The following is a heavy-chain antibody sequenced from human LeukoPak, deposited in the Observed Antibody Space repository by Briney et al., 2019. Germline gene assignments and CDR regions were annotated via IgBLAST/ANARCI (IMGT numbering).Heavy chain of an antibody. Sequence: GESLKISCKGSGYSFTSYWIGWVRQAPGKGLEWVSAISGSGGNTYYADSVKGRFTISRDNSKNTLYLQMNSLRAEDTAVYYCAKERDTAMVYWGQGTLVTVSS. CDR3: AKERDTAMVY. V-gene: IGHV3-23*01. CDR2: ISGSGGNT. D-gene: IGHD5-18*01. J-gene: IGHJ4*02. CDR1: GYSFTSYW.